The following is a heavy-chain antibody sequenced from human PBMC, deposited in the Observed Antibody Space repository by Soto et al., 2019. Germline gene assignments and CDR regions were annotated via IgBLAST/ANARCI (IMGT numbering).Heavy chain of an antibody. V-gene: IGHV3-30*18. CDR2: ISYDGSNK. D-gene: IGHD2-2*01. CDR3: AKVGIVVVPAADYYYGMDV. J-gene: IGHJ6*02. Sequence: GGSLRLSCAASGFTFSSYSMNWVRQAPGKGLEWVAVISYDGSNKYYADSVKGRFTISRDNSKNTLYLQMNSLRAEDTAVYYCAKVGIVVVPAADYYYGMDVWGQGTTVTVSS. CDR1: GFTFSSYS.